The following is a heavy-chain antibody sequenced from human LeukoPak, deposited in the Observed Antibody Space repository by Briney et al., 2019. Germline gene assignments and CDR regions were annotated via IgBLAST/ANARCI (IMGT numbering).Heavy chain of an antibody. D-gene: IGHD3-10*01. CDR1: GFTFSSYW. V-gene: IGHV3-7*01. Sequence: GGSLRLSCAASGFTFSSYWMSWVRQAPGKGLEWVANIKQDGSEKYYVDSVKGRFTISRDNAKNSLYLQMNSLRAEDTAVYYCARALWFGETFPAYWGQGTLVTVSS. J-gene: IGHJ4*02. CDR2: IKQDGSEK. CDR3: ARALWFGETFPAY.